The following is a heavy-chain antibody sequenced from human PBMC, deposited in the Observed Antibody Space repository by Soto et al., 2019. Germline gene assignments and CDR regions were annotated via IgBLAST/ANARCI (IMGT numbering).Heavy chain of an antibody. CDR1: GFTFSSYS. V-gene: IGHV3-21*01. CDR3: AREHCTNGVCYTNDAFDI. D-gene: IGHD2-8*01. CDR2: ISSSSSYI. J-gene: IGHJ3*02. Sequence: PGGSLRLSCAASGFTFSSYSMNWVRQAPGKELEWVSSISSSSSYIYYADSVKGRFTNSRDNAKNSLYLQMNSLRAEDTAVYYCAREHCTNGVCYTNDAFDIWGQGTMVTVSS.